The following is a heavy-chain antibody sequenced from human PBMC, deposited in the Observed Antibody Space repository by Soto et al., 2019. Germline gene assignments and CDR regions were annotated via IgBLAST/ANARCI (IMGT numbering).Heavy chain of an antibody. D-gene: IGHD1-26*01. Sequence: EVQLLESGGGLIQPGGSLRLSCAASGFTFSSYAMNWVRQAPGKGLEWVSSIRNNGADTYYADSVKGRFTISRDNSKNTLYLQMKSVRAEDTAVYYCAPVGCPDCMDMCFDHWGQGILVTVSS. CDR3: APVGCPDCMDMCFDH. V-gene: IGHV3-23*01. CDR2: IRNNGADT. CDR1: GFTFSSYA. J-gene: IGHJ4*02.